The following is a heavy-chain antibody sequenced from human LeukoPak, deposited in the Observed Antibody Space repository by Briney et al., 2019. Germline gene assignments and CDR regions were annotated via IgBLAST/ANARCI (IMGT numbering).Heavy chain of an antibody. V-gene: IGHV3-48*03. CDR1: GFTFSSYE. Sequence: SLRLSCAASGFTFSSYEMHWVRQAPGKGLEWVSYISSSSSYTNYADSVKGRFTISRDNAKNSLYLQMNSLRAEDTAVYYCARDSVHGQNWFDPWGQGTLVTVSS. D-gene: IGHD1-1*01. J-gene: IGHJ5*02. CDR3: ARDSVHGQNWFDP. CDR2: ISSSSSYT.